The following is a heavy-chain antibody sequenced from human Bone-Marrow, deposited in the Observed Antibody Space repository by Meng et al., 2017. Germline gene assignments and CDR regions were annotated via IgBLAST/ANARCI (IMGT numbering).Heavy chain of an antibody. CDR3: ARVVPIAAAGWDTYYFDY. V-gene: IGHV1-18*01. J-gene: IGHJ4*02. D-gene: IGHD6-13*01. CDR2: ISAYNGNT. CDR1: GYTFTSYG. Sequence: ASVKVSCKASGYTFTSYGISWVRQAPGQGLEWMGWISAYNGNTSYAQKLQGRVTMTTDTSTSTAYMELRSLRSDDTAVYYCARVVPIAAAGWDTYYFDYWGQGTLVTVSS.